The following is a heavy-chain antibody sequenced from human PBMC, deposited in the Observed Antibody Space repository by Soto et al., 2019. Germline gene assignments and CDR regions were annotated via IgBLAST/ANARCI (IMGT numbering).Heavy chain of an antibody. CDR3: AHRRRYVDSSGYYKEYFHQ. J-gene: IGHJ1*01. Sequence: SGPTLVNPTQALTLTFTFSGFSLSTSGLGVGWIRQPPGKALEWLALIYWDDDKRYSPSLKSRLTITKDTSKNQVVLTMTNMDPVDTATYYCAHRRRYVDSSGYYKEYFHQWGQGTLVTVSS. D-gene: IGHD3-22*01. CDR2: IYWDDDK. CDR1: GFSLSTSGLG. V-gene: IGHV2-5*02.